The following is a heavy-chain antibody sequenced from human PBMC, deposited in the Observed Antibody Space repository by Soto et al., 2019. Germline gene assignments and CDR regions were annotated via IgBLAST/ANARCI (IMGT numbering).Heavy chain of an antibody. J-gene: IGHJ4*02. D-gene: IGHD3-22*01. CDR2: ISAYNGNT. Sequence: GASVKVSCKASGYTFTSYGISWVRQAPGQGLEWMGWISAYNGNTNYAQKLQGRVTMTTDASTSTAYMELRSLRSDDTAVYYCARLSGYYDSRRPNDYWGQGTLVTVSS. CDR1: GYTFTSYG. CDR3: ARLSGYYDSRRPNDY. V-gene: IGHV1-18*01.